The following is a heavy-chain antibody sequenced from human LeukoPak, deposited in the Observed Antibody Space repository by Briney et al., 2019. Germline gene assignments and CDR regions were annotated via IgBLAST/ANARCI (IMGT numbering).Heavy chain of an antibody. CDR1: GDSISKYL. V-gene: IGHV4-4*07. CDR3: AREGYSYGYYFDY. CDR2: IYAGEGA. D-gene: IGHD5-18*01. J-gene: IGHJ4*02. Sequence: SETLSLTCTVSGDSISKYLWSWIRQPAGKGLEWIGRIYAGEGAKYNPSLETRVTVSVDTSTNQLSLKLSSVTAADTAVYYCAREGYSYGYYFDYWGQGTLVTVSS.